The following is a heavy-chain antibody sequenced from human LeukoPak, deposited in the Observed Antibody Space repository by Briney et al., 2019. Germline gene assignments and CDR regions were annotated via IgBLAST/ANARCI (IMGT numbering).Heavy chain of an antibody. CDR1: GFTFDDYA. Sequence: GGSLRLSCAASGFTFDDYAMHWVRQAPGQGLEWVSSIYWNSGIITYADSVRGRFTISRDNADNSLFLQMDSLRPEDTALYYCTKEETKYTFGNAFDYWGQGTLVTVSS. CDR3: TKEETKYTFGNAFDY. CDR2: IYWNSGII. D-gene: IGHD4-23*01. J-gene: IGHJ4*02. V-gene: IGHV3-9*01.